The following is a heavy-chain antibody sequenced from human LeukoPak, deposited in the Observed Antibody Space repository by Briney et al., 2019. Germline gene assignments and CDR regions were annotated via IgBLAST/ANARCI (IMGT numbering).Heavy chain of an antibody. D-gene: IGHD6-13*01. Sequence: GGSLKLSCAASGFTFSGSAMHWVRQASGKGLEWVGRIRSKANSYATAYAASVKGRFTISRDDSKNTAYLQMNSLKTEDTAVYYCTRLRIAAAGPYYFDYWGQGTLVTVSS. J-gene: IGHJ4*02. V-gene: IGHV3-73*01. CDR3: TRLRIAAAGPYYFDY. CDR1: GFTFSGSA. CDR2: IRSKANSYAT.